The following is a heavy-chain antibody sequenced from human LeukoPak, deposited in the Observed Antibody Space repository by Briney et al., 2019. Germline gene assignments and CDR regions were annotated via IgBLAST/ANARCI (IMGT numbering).Heavy chain of an antibody. CDR1: GFTFSDYY. Sequence: GRSLRLSCAASGFTFSDYYMSWIRQAPGKGLEWVSYISSSGSTIYYADSVKGRFTISRDNAKNSLYLQMNSLRAEDTAVYYCARGGKIQLKLPSFDYWGQGTLVTVSS. V-gene: IGHV3-11*01. CDR2: ISSSGSTI. D-gene: IGHD5-18*01. CDR3: ARGGKIQLKLPSFDY. J-gene: IGHJ4*02.